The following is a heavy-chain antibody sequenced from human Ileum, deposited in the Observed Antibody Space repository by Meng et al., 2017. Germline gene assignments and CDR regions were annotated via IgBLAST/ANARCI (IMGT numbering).Heavy chain of an antibody. CDR1: GFTFDDYG. V-gene: IGHV3-20*04. Sequence: GESLKISCAASGFTFDDYGMSWVRQAPGQGLEWVSGINWNGGSTGYADSVKGRFTISRDNAKNSLYLQMNSLRAEDTALYYCARVWGPAYNAFDIWGQGTMVTVSS. CDR2: INWNGGST. J-gene: IGHJ3*02. D-gene: IGHD2-21*01. CDR3: ARVWGPAYNAFDI.